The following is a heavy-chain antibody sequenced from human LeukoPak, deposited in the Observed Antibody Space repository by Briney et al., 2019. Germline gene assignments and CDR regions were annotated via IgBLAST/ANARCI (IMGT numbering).Heavy chain of an antibody. CDR2: VNPNSGNT. Sequence: ASVKVSCKASGYTFTSYDINWVRQATGQGLEWMGWVNPNSGNTGYAQKFQGRVTMTRNTSISTAYMELSSLRSEDTAVYYCARENTAMVNNYYSMDVWGQGTTVTVSS. CDR3: ARENTAMVNNYYSMDV. D-gene: IGHD5-18*01. CDR1: GYTFTSYD. J-gene: IGHJ6*02. V-gene: IGHV1-8*01.